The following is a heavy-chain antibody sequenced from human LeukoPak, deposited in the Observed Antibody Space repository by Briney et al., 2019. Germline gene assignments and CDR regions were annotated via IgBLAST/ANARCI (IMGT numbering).Heavy chain of an antibody. CDR1: GGSISSYY. V-gene: IGHV4-34*01. CDR3: ASNIVGATRVRAFDI. Sequence: SETLSLTCTVSGGSISSYYWSWIRQPPGKGLEWIGEINHSGSTNYNPSLKSRVTISVDTSKNQFSLKLSSVTAADTAVYYCASNIVGATRVRAFDIWGQGTMVTVSS. CDR2: INHSGST. D-gene: IGHD1-26*01. J-gene: IGHJ3*02.